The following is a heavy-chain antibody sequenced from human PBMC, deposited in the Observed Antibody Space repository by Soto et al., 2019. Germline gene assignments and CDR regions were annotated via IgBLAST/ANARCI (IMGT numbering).Heavy chain of an antibody. CDR3: ATMDAPHRPSWGVPAAASY. J-gene: IGHJ4*02. Sequence: GGSLRLSCAASGFTFSSYSMNWVRQAPGKGLEWVSSISSSSSYIYYADSVKGRFTISRDNAKNSLYLQMNSLRSEDTAVYYCATMDAPHRPSWGVPAAASYWGQGTLVTVSS. V-gene: IGHV3-21*04. CDR2: ISSSSSYI. D-gene: IGHD2-2*01. CDR1: GFTFSSYS.